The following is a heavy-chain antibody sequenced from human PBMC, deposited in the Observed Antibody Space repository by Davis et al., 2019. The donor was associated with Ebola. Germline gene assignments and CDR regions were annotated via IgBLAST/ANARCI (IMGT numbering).Heavy chain of an antibody. J-gene: IGHJ3*02. CDR2: IYTSGST. V-gene: IGHV4-61*09. Sequence: SETLSLTCTVSGGSVDSGSYYWGWMRQTPGKGLEWIGHIYTSGSTNYNPSLKSRVTISVDTSKNQFSLRLNSVTAADTAVYYCARQPPVVHAFEIWGQGTMVTVSS. D-gene: IGHD6-6*01. CDR1: GGSVDSGSYY. CDR3: ARQPPVVHAFEI.